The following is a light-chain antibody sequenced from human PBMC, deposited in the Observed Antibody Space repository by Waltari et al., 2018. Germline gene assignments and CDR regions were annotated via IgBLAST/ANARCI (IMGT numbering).Light chain of an antibody. V-gene: IGKV1-5*01. CDR1: RSISSW. CDR2: DVS. Sequence: DIQMTQSPSTLSASVGDRVTITCRASRSISSWLAWYQQKTGKAPKLLIYDVSSLESGVPSRFSGSGSGTEFTLTISSLQPDDFATYYCQHYSASSFTFGGGTKLEIK. CDR3: QHYSASSFT. J-gene: IGKJ4*01.